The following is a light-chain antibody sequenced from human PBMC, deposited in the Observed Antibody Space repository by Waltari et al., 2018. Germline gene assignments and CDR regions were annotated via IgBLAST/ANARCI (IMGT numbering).Light chain of an antibody. J-gene: IGKJ1*01. CDR1: QNVGTS. CDR3: QVYDGYSGT. CDR2: EAS. Sequence: QMTQSPSTLSASVGDRLTVTCRASQNVGTSLACYKQRPVNAPKLLIYEASTLQNGVPSRFSGEGSGTEFTLTVSSLQPDDFATYYCQVYDGYSGTFGQGTRVEIK. V-gene: IGKV1-5*03.